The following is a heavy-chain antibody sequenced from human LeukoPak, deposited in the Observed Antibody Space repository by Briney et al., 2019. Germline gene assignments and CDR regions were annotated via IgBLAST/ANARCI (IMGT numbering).Heavy chain of an antibody. Sequence: PGGSLRLSCAASGFTFSSYEMNWVRQAPGKGLEWVSSISSGNSYIYYAESVKGRFTISRDNAKNSLYLQMNSLRAEDTAVYYCARDGLLAARPIDYWGQGTLVTVSS. V-gene: IGHV3-21*01. CDR3: ARDGLLAARPIDY. CDR1: GFTFSSYE. J-gene: IGHJ4*02. D-gene: IGHD6-6*01. CDR2: ISSGNSYI.